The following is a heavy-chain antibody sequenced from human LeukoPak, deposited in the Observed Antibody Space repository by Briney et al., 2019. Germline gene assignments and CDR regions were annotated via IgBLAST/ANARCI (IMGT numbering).Heavy chain of an antibody. J-gene: IGHJ5*02. CDR1: GYTFTIYG. CDR2: ISAYNGTT. CDR3: ARDVGSRDIDWFDP. D-gene: IGHD5-12*01. Sequence: GASVKVSFKASGYTFTIYGISWVGQAPGQGREWMGWISAYNGTTNYAQKLQPRVTMTTDTSTSTAYMELRSLRSDATAVYYCARDVGSRDIDWFDPCGQGTLVTVSS. V-gene: IGHV1-18*01.